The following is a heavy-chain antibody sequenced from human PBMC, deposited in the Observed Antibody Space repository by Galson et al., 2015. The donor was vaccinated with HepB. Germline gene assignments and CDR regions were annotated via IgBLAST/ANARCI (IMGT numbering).Heavy chain of an antibody. CDR2: LIPIFGTA. J-gene: IGHJ3*02. V-gene: IGHV1-69*01. CDR1: GGTFNSFA. Sequence: SCKASGGTFNSFAISWVRQAPGQGLEWMGGLIPIFGTAKYAQKFQGKVTITADASTRTAYMELSSLRSEDTAVYYCARAGFSSSWYQAFDIWGQGTMVTVFS. CDR3: ARAGFSSSWYQAFDI. D-gene: IGHD6-13*01.